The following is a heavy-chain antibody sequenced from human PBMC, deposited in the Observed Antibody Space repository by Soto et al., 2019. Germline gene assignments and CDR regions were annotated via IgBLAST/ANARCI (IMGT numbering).Heavy chain of an antibody. CDR2: ISGSGGST. J-gene: IGHJ6*02. CDR1: GFTFSSYA. D-gene: IGHD6-13*01. V-gene: IGHV3-23*01. Sequence: GGSLRLSCAASGFTFSSYAMSWVRQAPGKGLEWVSAISGSGGSTYYADSVKGRFTISRDNSKNTLYLQMNSLRAEDTAVYYCAKEAAGTFYDYYYYYGMDVWGQGTTVTVSS. CDR3: AKEAAGTFYDYYYYYGMDV.